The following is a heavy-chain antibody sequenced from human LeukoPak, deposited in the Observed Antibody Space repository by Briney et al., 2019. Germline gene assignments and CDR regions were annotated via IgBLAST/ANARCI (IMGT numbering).Heavy chain of an antibody. CDR1: GYSFTGYY. CDR3: ARGGAAAGIFGEY. J-gene: IGHJ4*02. V-gene: IGHV1-2*02. D-gene: IGHD6-13*01. CDR2: INPDSGAT. Sequence: ASVKVSCKASGYSFTGYYMHWVRQAPGQGLEWMAWINPDSGATKYAQKFQGRVTVTRDTSIKVAYMELTRLRFDDTAVYYCARGGAAAGIFGEYWGQGTLVTVSS.